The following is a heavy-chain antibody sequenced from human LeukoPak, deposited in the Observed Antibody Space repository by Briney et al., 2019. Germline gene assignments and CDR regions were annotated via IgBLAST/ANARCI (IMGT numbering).Heavy chain of an antibody. Sequence: ASVKVSCKASGYTFTDYYMHWVRQAPGQGLEWMGWINPNSGGTNYAQKFQGRVTMTRDTSISTAYMELSRLRSDDTAVYYCARVRGYYYDSSGYLNLDYWGQGTLVTVSS. CDR1: GYTFTDYY. J-gene: IGHJ4*02. CDR3: ARVRGYYYDSSGYLNLDY. CDR2: INPNSGGT. D-gene: IGHD3-22*01. V-gene: IGHV1-2*02.